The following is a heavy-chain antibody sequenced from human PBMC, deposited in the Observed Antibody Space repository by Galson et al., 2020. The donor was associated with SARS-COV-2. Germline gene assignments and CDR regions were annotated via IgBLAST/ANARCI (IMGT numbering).Heavy chain of an antibody. J-gene: IGHJ3*02. Sequence: GGSLRLSCASPGFTSSNHWMPWVRQAPGKGLVWVPRINTDGGTVTYVDSAKGRFTISRDNAKNTLYLQMNSLRAEDTAMDYCARVGTWRVGSTNDAFDIWGQGTMVTVSS. CDR2: INTDGGTV. CDR3: ARVGTWRVGSTNDAFDI. CDR1: GFTSSNHW. V-gene: IGHV3-74*03. D-gene: IGHD1-7*01.